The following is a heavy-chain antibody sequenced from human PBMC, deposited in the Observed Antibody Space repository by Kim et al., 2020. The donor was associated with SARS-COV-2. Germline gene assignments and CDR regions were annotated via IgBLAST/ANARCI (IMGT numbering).Heavy chain of an antibody. CDR1: GFTFSSYG. CDR2: ISYDGSNK. D-gene: IGHD1-26*01. CDR3: ARVVENAFDI. V-gene: IGHV3-33*05. Sequence: GGSLRLSCAASGFTFSSYGMHWVRQAPGKGLEWVAVISYDGSNKYYADSVKGRFTISRDNSKNTLYLQMNSLRAEDTAVYYCARVVENAFDIWGKGTMVTVSS. J-gene: IGHJ3*02.